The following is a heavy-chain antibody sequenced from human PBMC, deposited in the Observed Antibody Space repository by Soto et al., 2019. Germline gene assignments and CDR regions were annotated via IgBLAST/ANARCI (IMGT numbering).Heavy chain of an antibody. J-gene: IGHJ4*02. CDR1: GFTFTIYA. CDR3: AKDTGPN. CDR2: ISWNGNTI. V-gene: IGHV3-9*01. Sequence: GGSLRLSCAASGFTFTIYAMSWVRQAPGKGLEWVSGISWNGNTIAYADSVKGRFTISRDNAKNSLYLQMNSLRAEDTAFYYCAKDTGPNWGQGTLVTVSS.